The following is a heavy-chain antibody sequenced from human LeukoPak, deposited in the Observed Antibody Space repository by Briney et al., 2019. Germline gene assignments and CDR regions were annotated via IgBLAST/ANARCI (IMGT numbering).Heavy chain of an antibody. CDR2: IHPEGNEK. CDR3: ARGDDFSGDH. D-gene: IGHD1-1*01. V-gene: IGHV3-7*04. Sequence: GGSLRLSCAVSGFTFSNFWMSWVRQAPGRGLEWVANIHPEGNEKYHVESVKGRFTISRDNAKNSLFLQMNGLRVEDTAVYYCARGDDFSGDHWGQGTLVTVS. J-gene: IGHJ4*02. CDR1: GFTFSNFW.